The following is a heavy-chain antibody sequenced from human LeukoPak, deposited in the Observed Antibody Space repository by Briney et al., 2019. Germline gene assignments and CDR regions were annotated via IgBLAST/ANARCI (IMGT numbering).Heavy chain of an antibody. D-gene: IGHD3-3*01. J-gene: IGHJ1*01. V-gene: IGHV3-30-3*01. CDR3: ARGSNPKTYDYWSGPEFQY. CDR2: ISYDGSNK. CDR1: GFTFSTYA. Sequence: GGSLRLSCAASGFTFSTYAMHWVRQAPGKGLEWVAVISYDGSNKYYSDSVKGRFTISRDNSKNTLYQQMNSLRAEDTAVYYCARGSNPKTYDYWSGPEFQYWGQGTQVTVSS.